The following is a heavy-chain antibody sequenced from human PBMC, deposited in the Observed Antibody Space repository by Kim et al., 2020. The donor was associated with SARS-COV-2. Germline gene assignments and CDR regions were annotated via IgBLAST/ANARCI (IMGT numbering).Heavy chain of an antibody. D-gene: IGHD3-22*01. Sequence: ETLSLTCTVSGGSISSYYWSWIRQPPGKGLEWIGYIYYSGSTNYNPSLKSRVTISVDTSKNQFSLKLSSVTAADTAVYYCAGTYDSSGYYFPNALDYW. CDR1: GGSISSYY. J-gene: IGHJ4*01. CDR3: AGTYDSSGYYFPNALDY. V-gene: IGHV4-59*13. CDR2: IYYSGST.